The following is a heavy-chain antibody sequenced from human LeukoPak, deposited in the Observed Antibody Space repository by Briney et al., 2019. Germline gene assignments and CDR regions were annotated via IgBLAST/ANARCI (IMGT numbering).Heavy chain of an antibody. J-gene: IGHJ4*02. D-gene: IGHD6-13*01. Sequence: PGRSLRLSCAASGFTFSSYGMHWVRQAPGKGLEWVAVIWYDGSNKYYADSVKGRFTISRDNSKNTLYLQMNSLGAEDTAVYYCARSIAAAGTPPCYWGQGTLVTVSS. CDR1: GFTFSSYG. CDR3: ARSIAAAGTPPCY. V-gene: IGHV3-33*01. CDR2: IWYDGSNK.